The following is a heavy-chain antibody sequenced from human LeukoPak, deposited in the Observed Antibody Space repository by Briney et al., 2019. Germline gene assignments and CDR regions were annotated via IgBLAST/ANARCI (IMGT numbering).Heavy chain of an antibody. CDR3: ARGEYDLLGDY. CDR2: ISPYNGNT. Sequence: ASVKVSCKTSGYTFSSHSMNWVRQVPGQGLEWLGWISPYNGNTKYSQKIQGRATMITDISTSTAYLELRSLTSDDTAVYYCARGEYDLLGDYWGQGTLVTVSS. V-gene: IGHV1-18*01. J-gene: IGHJ4*02. CDR1: GYTFSSHS. D-gene: IGHD3-10*01.